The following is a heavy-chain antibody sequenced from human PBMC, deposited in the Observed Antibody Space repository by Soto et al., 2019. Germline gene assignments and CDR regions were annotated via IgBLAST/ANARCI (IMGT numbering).Heavy chain of an antibody. CDR1: GFTVSGNS. D-gene: IGHD6-19*01. CDR2: IYIDGST. Sequence: EVQLVDSGGDLIQPGGSLRLSCGASGFTVSGNSLSWVRQAPGKGLEWVSYIYIDGSTYYADSVRGRFTLTRDNSKHPLYLQMNNLRGEDTAVYYCARDGGSVTAVAGIQYSGMDVWGQGTTVTVSS. J-gene: IGHJ6*02. CDR3: ARDGGSVTAVAGIQYSGMDV. V-gene: IGHV3-53*01.